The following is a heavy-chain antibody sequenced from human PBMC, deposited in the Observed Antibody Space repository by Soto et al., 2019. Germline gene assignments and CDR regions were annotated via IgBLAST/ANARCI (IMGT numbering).Heavy chain of an antibody. CDR2: FDPEDDEI. Sequence: ASVKVSCKVSGNTLTELSMHWVRQAPGKGLEWMGGFDPEDDEIIYAQKFQGRVTVTEDTSTDTAYMELSSLRSEDTAVDYCAAPGDVYCSGDSCYCRPLRSPKYGLDVWGQGATV. CDR3: AAPGDVYCSGDSCYCRPLRSPKYGLDV. V-gene: IGHV1-24*01. CDR1: GNTLTELS. J-gene: IGHJ6*02. D-gene: IGHD2-15*01.